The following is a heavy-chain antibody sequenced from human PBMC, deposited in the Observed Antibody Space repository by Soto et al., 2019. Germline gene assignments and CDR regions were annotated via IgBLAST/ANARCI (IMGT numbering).Heavy chain of an antibody. Sequence: EVQLVESGGGLVKPGGSLRLSCAASGFTFSSYSMNWVRQAPGKGLEWVSSISSSSSYIYYADSVKGRFTISRDNAKNSLYLQMNSLRAEDTAVYYCARDYYDILTGSYMGVLHFDYWGQGTLVTVSS. V-gene: IGHV3-21*01. CDR1: GFTFSSYS. J-gene: IGHJ4*02. D-gene: IGHD3-9*01. CDR3: ARDYYDILTGSYMGVLHFDY. CDR2: ISSSSSYI.